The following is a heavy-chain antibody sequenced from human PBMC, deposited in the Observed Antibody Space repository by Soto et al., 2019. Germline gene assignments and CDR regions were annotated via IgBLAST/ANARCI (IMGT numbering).Heavy chain of an antibody. J-gene: IGHJ6*02. CDR1: GFTFSSYE. Sequence: EVQLVESGGGLVQPGGSLRLSCAASGFTFSSYEMNWVRQAPGKGLEWVSYISSSGSTIYYADSVKGRFTISRDNAKNSLELQMKSLRAEDTAVYYCARGDYDFWSGYHGMDVWGQGTTVTVSS. V-gene: IGHV3-48*03. D-gene: IGHD3-3*01. CDR2: ISSSGSTI. CDR3: ARGDYDFWSGYHGMDV.